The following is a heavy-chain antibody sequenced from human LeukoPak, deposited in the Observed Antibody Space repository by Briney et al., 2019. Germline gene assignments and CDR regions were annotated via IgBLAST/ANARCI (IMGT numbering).Heavy chain of an antibody. J-gene: IGHJ4*02. CDR2: IKQDGSEI. D-gene: IGHD2-8*02. Sequence: GGSLRLSCATSGFTFSTYWMSWVRQVPGKGLEWVANIKQDGSEIYYVDSVKGRFTISRDNARSSLYLQMNSLRAEDTAIYFCARLFGGVTTFDYWGQGALVTVSS. CDR1: GFTFSTYW. CDR3: ARLFGGVTTFDY. V-gene: IGHV3-7*01.